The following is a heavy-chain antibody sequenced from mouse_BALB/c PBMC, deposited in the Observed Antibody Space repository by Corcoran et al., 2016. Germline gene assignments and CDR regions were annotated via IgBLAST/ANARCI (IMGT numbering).Heavy chain of an antibody. J-gene: IGHJ3*01. CDR2: IDPANGNT. CDR3: ARRGNYLY. Sequence: EVQLQQSGAELVKPGASVKLSCTASGFNIKDTYMHGVKQRPEQGLEWIGRIDPANGNTKYDPKFQGKATITADTSSNTAYLQLSSLTSEDTAVYYCARRGNYLYWGQGTLVTVSA. CDR1: GFNIKDTY. D-gene: IGHD2-1*01. V-gene: IGHV14-3*02.